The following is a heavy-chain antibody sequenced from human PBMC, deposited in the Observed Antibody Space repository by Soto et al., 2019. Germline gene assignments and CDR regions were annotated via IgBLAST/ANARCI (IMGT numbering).Heavy chain of an antibody. CDR3: ARVYCSSTSCPVDY. D-gene: IGHD2-2*01. CDR1: GGSISSGDYY. V-gene: IGHV4-30-4*01. Sequence: PSETLSLTCTVSGGSISSGDYYWSWIRQPPGKGLEWIGYIYYSGSTYYNPSLKSRVTISVDTSKNQFSLKLSSVTAADTAVYYCARVYCSSTSCPVDYWGQGTLVTVSS. J-gene: IGHJ4*02. CDR2: IYYSGST.